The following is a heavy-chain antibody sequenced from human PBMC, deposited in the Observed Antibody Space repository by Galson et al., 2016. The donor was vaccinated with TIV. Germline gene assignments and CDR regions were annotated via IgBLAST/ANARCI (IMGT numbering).Heavy chain of an antibody. D-gene: IGHD2-21*01. CDR3: ARDAVIGTPDYFDY. J-gene: IGHJ4*02. CDR1: GFTFSNYP. V-gene: IGHV3-30*01. CDR2: ISYDGRIE. Sequence: LRLSCAASGFTFSNYPMHWVRQTPGKGLEWVAVISYDGRIEDYADSVKGRFTISRDDSRNTLYLQMNSLRAEDTAIYYCARDAVIGTPDYFDYWGQGTLVTVSS.